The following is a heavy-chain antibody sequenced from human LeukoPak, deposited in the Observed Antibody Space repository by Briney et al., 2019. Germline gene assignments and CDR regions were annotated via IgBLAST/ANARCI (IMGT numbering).Heavy chain of an antibody. CDR3: AKRGPGSPQSGKYYFDY. CDR1: GFTVSSNY. D-gene: IGHD2/OR15-2a*01. CDR2: ISSSSSTI. Sequence: GGSLRLSCAASGFTVSSNYMNWVRQTPGKGLEWVSYISSSSSTIYYADSVKGRFTISRDNSKKTLFLQMNSLRAEDMAVYYCAKRGPGSPQSGKYYFDYWGQGTLVTVSS. J-gene: IGHJ4*02. V-gene: IGHV3-48*01.